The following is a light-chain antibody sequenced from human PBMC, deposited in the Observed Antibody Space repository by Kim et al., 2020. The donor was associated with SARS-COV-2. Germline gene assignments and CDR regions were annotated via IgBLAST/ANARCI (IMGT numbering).Light chain of an antibody. CDR2: DSS. CDR3: QQRSTTPPST. J-gene: IGKJ1*01. CDR1: QSVSSNY. Sequence: EIVLTQSPGTLSLSPGDRATLSCRASQSVSSNYLAWYQQKPGQAPRLLIYDSSSRVTGIPDRFSGSGSGTDFTLTISRLEPEDFAVYYCQQRSTTPPSTFGQGTKVDIK. V-gene: IGKV3-20*01.